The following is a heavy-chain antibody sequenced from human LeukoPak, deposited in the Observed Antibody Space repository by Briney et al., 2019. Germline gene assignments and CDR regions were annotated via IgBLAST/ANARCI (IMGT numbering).Heavy chain of an antibody. CDR1: GGSLSSDY. CDR2: IYYSGNT. V-gene: IGHV4-59*08. CDR3: ARRSLVRTVGYYYGMDV. D-gene: IGHD1-26*01. Sequence: SENLSLTCIVSGGSLSSDYWSWIRQPPGKGLEWIGYIYYSGNTNYNPSLKSRATISVDTSKKQFSLKLTSVTAADTAVYFCARRSLVRTVGYYYGMDVWGQGTTVTVSS. J-gene: IGHJ6*02.